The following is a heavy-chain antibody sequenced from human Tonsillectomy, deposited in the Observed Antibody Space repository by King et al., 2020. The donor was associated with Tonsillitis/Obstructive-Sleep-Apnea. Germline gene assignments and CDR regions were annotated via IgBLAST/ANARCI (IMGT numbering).Heavy chain of an antibody. CDR1: GYSFTTSW. CDR3: ARHRRIAVAGTFDY. J-gene: IGHJ4*02. CDR2: IDPSDSYT. V-gene: IGHV5-10-1*03. D-gene: IGHD6-19*01. Sequence: VQLVQSGAEVKKPGESLRISCRGSGYSFTTSWITWVRQMPGKGLEWMGRIDPSDSYTNYSPSFQGHVTISVDNSISTAYQQWRSLKASDTAMYYCARHRRIAVAGTFDYWGQGTLVTVSS.